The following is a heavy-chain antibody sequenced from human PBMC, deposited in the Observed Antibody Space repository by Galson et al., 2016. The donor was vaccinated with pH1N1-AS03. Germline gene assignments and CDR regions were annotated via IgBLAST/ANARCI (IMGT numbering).Heavy chain of an antibody. CDR1: GFTFSMSY. Sequence: SLRLSCAASGFTFSMSYIHWVRQAPGKGLEWVSRISNDGRNVRYADFVKGRFAVSRDIAKNTVFLQMNSLRADDTAVYFCARRNPNPNFAIWYQHDYGMDVWGQGTTVTGSS. D-gene: IGHD2-2*01. J-gene: IGHJ6*02. CDR3: ARRNPNPNFAIWYQHDYGMDV. V-gene: IGHV3-74*01. CDR2: ISNDGRNV.